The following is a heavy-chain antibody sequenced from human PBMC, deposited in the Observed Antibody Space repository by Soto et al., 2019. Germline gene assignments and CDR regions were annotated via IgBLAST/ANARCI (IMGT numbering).Heavy chain of an antibody. J-gene: IGHJ6*02. CDR1: GFTFSTYW. V-gene: IGHV3-7*04. D-gene: IGHD6-6*01. CDR3: ARVYSSSSGRAMDV. CDR2: IKQDGSEK. Sequence: GGSLRLSCGASGFTFSTYWMSWVRQAPGKGLEWVANIKQDGSEKYYVDSVTGRFTISRDNAQNSLFLQMNSLRAEDTAMYYCARVYSSSSGRAMDVWGQGTTVTVSS.